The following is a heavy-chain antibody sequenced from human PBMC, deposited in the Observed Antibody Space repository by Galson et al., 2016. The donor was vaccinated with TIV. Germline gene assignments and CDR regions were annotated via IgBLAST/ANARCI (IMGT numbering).Heavy chain of an antibody. CDR2: LRYDGINK. D-gene: IGHD2-21*02. Sequence: SLRPSCAAPGFTFSSYGMHWVRQAPGKGLEWVAFLRYDGINKYYGDSGKGRSTISRDNSKNTLYLQMKSLRAEDTAVYYCTKDSSVSVVVTAKGFDYWGQGTLVTVSS. CDR1: GFTFSSYG. V-gene: IGHV3-30*02. CDR3: TKDSSVSVVVTAKGFDY. J-gene: IGHJ4*02.